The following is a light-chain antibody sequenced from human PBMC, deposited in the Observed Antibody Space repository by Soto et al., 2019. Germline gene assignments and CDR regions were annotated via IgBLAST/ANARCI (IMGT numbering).Light chain of an antibody. CDR3: QQSYSTPYT. CDR2: AAS. CDR1: QSISSY. Sequence: DIQMTQSPSSLSASVGDRVTITCRASQSISSYLNWYQQKPGKAPKLLINAASSLQSGVPSRFSGSGSGTDITLTISSLQPEDFATYFCQQSYSTPYTFGQGTKLEIK. V-gene: IGKV1-39*01. J-gene: IGKJ2*01.